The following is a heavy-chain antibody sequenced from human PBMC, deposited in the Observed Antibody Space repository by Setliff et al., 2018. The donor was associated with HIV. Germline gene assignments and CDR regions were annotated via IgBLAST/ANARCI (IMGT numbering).Heavy chain of an antibody. CDR3: ARTALWFDEADWYFDL. Sequence: KPSETLSLTCTVSGGSMSSYYWSWIRQPPGKGLEWVGYIYYSGSTNYNPSLKSRVSISVDTSKNQFSLKLSSVTAVDTAVYYCARTALWFDEADWYFDLWGRGTLVTVSS. J-gene: IGHJ2*01. D-gene: IGHD3-10*01. CDR2: IYYSGST. V-gene: IGHV4-59*12. CDR1: GGSMSSYY.